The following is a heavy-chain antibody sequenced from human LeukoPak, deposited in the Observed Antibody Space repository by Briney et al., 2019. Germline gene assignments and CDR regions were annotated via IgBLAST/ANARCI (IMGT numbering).Heavy chain of an antibody. CDR1: GFTVSSNC. D-gene: IGHD6-13*01. CDR3: AKDMHRFSIAAAGYFDY. J-gene: IGHJ4*02. Sequence: GGSLRLSCAASGFTVSSNCMSWVRQAPGKGLEWVSVIYSGGSTYYADSVKGRFTISRDDSKNTLYPQMNSLRAEDTAVYYCAKDMHRFSIAAAGYFDYWGQGTLVTVSS. V-gene: IGHV3-66*01. CDR2: IYSGGST.